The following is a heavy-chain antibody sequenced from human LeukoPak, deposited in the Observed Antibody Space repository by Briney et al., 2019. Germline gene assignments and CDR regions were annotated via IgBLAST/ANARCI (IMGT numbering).Heavy chain of an antibody. Sequence: SETLSLTCTVSGGSISSYYWSWIRQPAGKGLEWIGRIYTSGSTNYNPSLKSRVTISVDTSKNQFSLKLSSVTAADTAVYYCARVLVVPAAKSYYYYYMDVWGKGTTVTVSS. D-gene: IGHD2-2*01. V-gene: IGHV4-4*07. CDR1: GGSISSYY. CDR3: ARVLVVPAAKSYYYYYMDV. J-gene: IGHJ6*03. CDR2: IYTSGST.